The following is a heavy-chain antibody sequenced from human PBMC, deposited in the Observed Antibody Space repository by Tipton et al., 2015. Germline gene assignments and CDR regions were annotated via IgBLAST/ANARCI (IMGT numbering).Heavy chain of an antibody. CDR1: GFTFDDYA. Sequence: GSLRLSCAASGFTFDDYAMSWVRQAPGKGLEWVSGISGSGGSTYYVDSVKGRLTISRDNSKNTLYLQMNRLRAEDTAVYYCARSGGYGWDQWGQGTLVTVSS. D-gene: IGHD5-12*01. V-gene: IGHV3-23*01. CDR2: ISGSGGST. J-gene: IGHJ4*02. CDR3: ARSGGYGWDQ.